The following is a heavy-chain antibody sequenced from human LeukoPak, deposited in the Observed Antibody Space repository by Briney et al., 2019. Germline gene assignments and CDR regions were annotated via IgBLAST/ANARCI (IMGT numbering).Heavy chain of an antibody. CDR2: INHSGST. V-gene: IGHV4-34*01. CDR1: GGSFSGDY. Sequence: SQTLSLTCAVYGGSFSGDYWSWIRQPPGKGLEWIGEINHSGSTNYNPSLKSRVTISVDTSKNQFSLKLSSVTAADTAVYYCARSYAHDYWGQGTLVTVSS. J-gene: IGHJ4*02. CDR3: ARSYAHDY. D-gene: IGHD2-2*01.